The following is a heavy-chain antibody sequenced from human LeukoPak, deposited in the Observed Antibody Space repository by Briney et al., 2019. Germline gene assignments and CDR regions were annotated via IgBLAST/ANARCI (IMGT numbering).Heavy chain of an antibody. Sequence: GGSLRLSCAASGFTFSSSGMSWVRQAPGKGPDWVSDISSKGDTTYYAESVKGRFTISRDNSKNTLYLQMNSLRAEDTAVYYCARVTRGYGMDVWGQGTTVTVSS. J-gene: IGHJ6*02. V-gene: IGHV3-23*01. CDR2: ISSKGDTT. CDR1: GFTFSSSG. CDR3: ARVTRGYGMDV.